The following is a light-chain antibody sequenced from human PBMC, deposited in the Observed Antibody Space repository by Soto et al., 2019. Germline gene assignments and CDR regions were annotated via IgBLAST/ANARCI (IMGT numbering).Light chain of an antibody. CDR3: QQYNNWLRT. CDR2: GAS. Sequence: EIGMKQSPATLSLSPGEKKNPSCQASQRVCSNLAWYQQKPGQSPRLLIYGASTMATGIPARFSGSGSGTEFTFTISSLQSEDFAVYYCQQYNNWLRTFGQGTKV. CDR1: QRVCSN. J-gene: IGKJ1*01. V-gene: IGKV3-15*01.